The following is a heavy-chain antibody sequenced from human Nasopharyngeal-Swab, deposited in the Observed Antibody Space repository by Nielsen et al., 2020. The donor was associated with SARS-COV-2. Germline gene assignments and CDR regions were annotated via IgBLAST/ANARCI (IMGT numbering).Heavy chain of an antibody. V-gene: IGHV1-69*06. J-gene: IGHJ4*02. CDR3: AQGAGRVQRLYYFDY. Sequence: SVKVSCKASGGTFSSYAISWVRQAPGQGLEWMGGIIPIFGTANYAQKFQGRVTITADKSTSTAYMELSSLRSEDTAVYYCAQGAGRVQRLYYFDYWGQGTLVTVSS. D-gene: IGHD1-26*01. CDR2: IIPIFGTA. CDR1: GGTFSSYA.